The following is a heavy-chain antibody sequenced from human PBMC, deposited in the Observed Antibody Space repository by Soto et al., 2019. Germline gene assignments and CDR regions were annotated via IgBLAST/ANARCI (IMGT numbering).Heavy chain of an antibody. CDR2: ISYDGSDK. CDR3: AKDPRYSGYEESDDF. CDR1: GFSFRSYG. D-gene: IGHD5-12*01. V-gene: IGHV3-30*18. Sequence: QVQLVESGGGVVQPGRSLRLSCAASGFSFRSYGMHWVRQAPGKGLEWVAVISYDGSDKDYADSVKGRFTISRDNSKNTLYLQMNSLRAEDTAVYYCAKDPRYSGYEESDDFWGQETLVTVSS. J-gene: IGHJ4*02.